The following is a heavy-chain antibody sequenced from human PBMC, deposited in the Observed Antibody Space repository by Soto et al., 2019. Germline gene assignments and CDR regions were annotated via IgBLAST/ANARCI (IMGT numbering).Heavy chain of an antibody. Sequence: ASVKVSCKASGYTLTGYYMHWVRQAPGQGLEWMGWINPNSGGTNYAQKFQGWVTMTRDTSISTAYMELSRLRSDDTAVYYCARSPAPLSYDSSGYYQVWGQGTLVTVSS. CDR2: INPNSGGT. J-gene: IGHJ4*02. CDR3: ARSPAPLSYDSSGYYQV. V-gene: IGHV1-2*04. D-gene: IGHD3-22*01. CDR1: GYTLTGYY.